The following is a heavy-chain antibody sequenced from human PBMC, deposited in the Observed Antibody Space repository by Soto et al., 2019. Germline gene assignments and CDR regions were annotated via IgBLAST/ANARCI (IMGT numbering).Heavy chain of an antibody. Sequence: QVQLVQSGAEVKKPGSSVKVSCKASGGTFSSYAISWVRQAPGQGLEWMGGIIPIFGTANYAQKFQGRVRMTGDESRSTAYGERSSRRSGDTAVYSCARMGRLGDMVATINYGGQGPLVTVSS. J-gene: IGHJ1*01. CDR3: ARMGRLGDMVATINY. D-gene: IGHD5-12*01. CDR1: GGTFSSYA. V-gene: IGHV1-69*01. CDR2: IIPIFGTA.